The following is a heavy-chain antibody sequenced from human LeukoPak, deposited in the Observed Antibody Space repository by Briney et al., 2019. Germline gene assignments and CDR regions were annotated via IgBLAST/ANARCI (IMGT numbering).Heavy chain of an antibody. CDR1: GFALSHSW. CDR3: ATYINWVAGDV. D-gene: IGHD1-1*01. CDR2: INHEGGDI. V-gene: IGHV3-7*01. Sequence: GVTQRLSHAACGFALSHSWMILVRQAPAKALEGVANINHEGGDIHYVDSVNRRFTISRDNAKNSLYLQINSLRAEDTAVSYCATYINWVAGDVWGQGTTVTVSS. J-gene: IGHJ6*02.